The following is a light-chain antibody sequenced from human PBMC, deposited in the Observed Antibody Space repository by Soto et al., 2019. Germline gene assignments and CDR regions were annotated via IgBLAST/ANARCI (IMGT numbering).Light chain of an antibody. CDR2: DAS. V-gene: IGKV1D-13*01. CDR3: QQFNNYPLT. CDR1: QSIIRY. J-gene: IGKJ4*01. Sequence: IQMTQSPSSVSASAGDRVTIACRSSQSIIRYLNWYQQKPGKAPKLLISDASSLESGVPSRFSGSGSGTEFTLTISSLQPEDFATYYCQQFNNYPLTFGGGTKVDI.